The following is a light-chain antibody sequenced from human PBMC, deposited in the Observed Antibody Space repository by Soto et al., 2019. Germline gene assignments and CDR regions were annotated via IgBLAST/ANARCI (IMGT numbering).Light chain of an antibody. CDR1: QSIGSY. J-gene: IGKJ4*01. CDR2: AVS. CDR3: QQSYNTPPVT. V-gene: IGKV1-39*01. Sequence: DIQMTQSPSFLSASVGDRVAITCRASQSIGSYLNWYQQKPGKAPKLLIYAVSNLQSAVRSRFSGSGSGTDFTLTISNLQPEDFATYYGQQSYNTPPVTFGGWTKVEIK.